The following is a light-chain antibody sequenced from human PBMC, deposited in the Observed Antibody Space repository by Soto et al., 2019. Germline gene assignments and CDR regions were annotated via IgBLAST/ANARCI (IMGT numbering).Light chain of an antibody. CDR1: QSVSSSY. J-gene: IGKJ1*01. V-gene: IGKV3-20*01. CDR3: QQYGSSPPT. CDR2: GAS. Sequence: EIVLTQSPGTLSLSPGERATLSCRASQSVSSSYLAWYQQKPGQAPRLLIYGASSRATGIPDRFSGSGSGTDFTLTISCLEPEDFAVYYCQQYGSSPPTFGQGTKVEIK.